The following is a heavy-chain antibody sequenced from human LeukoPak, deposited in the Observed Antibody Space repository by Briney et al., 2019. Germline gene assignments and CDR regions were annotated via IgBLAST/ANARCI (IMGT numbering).Heavy chain of an antibody. CDR2: ISSKSNYI. CDR1: GFTFSDYS. Sequence: GGPLRLSCAASGFTFSDYSMTWVRRTPGKGLEWVSSISSKSNYIYYADSGKGRFTISRDNDKHSVFLQMTSLRADDTAVYYCARDIAVAGRGGFDYWGQGTLVTVSS. V-gene: IGHV3-21*01. J-gene: IGHJ4*02. D-gene: IGHD6-19*01. CDR3: ARDIAVAGRGGFDY.